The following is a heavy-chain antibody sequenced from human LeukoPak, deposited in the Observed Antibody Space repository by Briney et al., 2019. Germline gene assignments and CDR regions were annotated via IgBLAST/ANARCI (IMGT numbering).Heavy chain of an antibody. V-gene: IGHV3-21*01. CDR1: GFTFSSYS. D-gene: IGHD6-13*01. CDR2: ISSSSEYI. CDR3: ARDLYSTLLAYYYGMDV. Sequence: GGSLRLSCAASGFTFSSYSMNWVRQAPGKGLEWVSSISSSSEYIYHADSVKGRFTISRDNSKNTLYLQMNSLRAEDTAVYYCARDLYSTLLAYYYGMDVWGQGTTVTVSS. J-gene: IGHJ6*02.